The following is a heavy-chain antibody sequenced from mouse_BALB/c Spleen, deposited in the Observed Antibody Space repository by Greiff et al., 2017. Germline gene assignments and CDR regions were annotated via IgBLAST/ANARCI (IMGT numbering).Heavy chain of an antibody. D-gene: IGHD2-4*01. J-gene: IGHJ3*01. Sequence: EVQLQQSGAELVKPGASVKLSCTASGFNIKDTYMHWVKQRPEQGLEWIGRIDPANGNTKYDPKFQGKATITADTSSNTAYLQLSSLTSEDTAVYYCAPYDYDVVWFAYWGQGTLVTVSA. CDR2: IDPANGNT. CDR1: GFNIKDTY. CDR3: APYDYDVVWFAY. V-gene: IGHV14-3*02.